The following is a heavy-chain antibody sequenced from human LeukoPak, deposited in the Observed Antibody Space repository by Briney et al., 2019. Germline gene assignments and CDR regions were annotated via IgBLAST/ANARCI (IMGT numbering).Heavy chain of an antibody. J-gene: IGHJ6*04. D-gene: IGHD3-10*02. CDR3: AELGISMIGGV. Sequence: GGSLRLSCAASGFTFSSYSMNWVRQAPGKGLEWVSYISSSGSTIYYADSVKGRFTISRDNAKNSLYLQMNSLRAEDTAVYYCAELGISMIGGVWGKGTTVTISS. CDR2: ISSSGSTI. V-gene: IGHV3-48*04. CDR1: GFTFSSYS.